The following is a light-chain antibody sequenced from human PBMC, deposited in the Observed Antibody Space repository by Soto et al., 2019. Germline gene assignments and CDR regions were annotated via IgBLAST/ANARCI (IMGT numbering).Light chain of an antibody. CDR2: GAY. CDR1: QSISDNY. Sequence: ENLLTQSPGTLSLSPGERASLSCRASQSISDNYLAWYQQKPGQAPRLLIYGAYNRASGIPDRFRGSGSVTDVTLTITRQEPEDCAVYNGQQYGGTPNTFGQGTKLE. CDR3: QQYGGTPNT. J-gene: IGKJ2*01. V-gene: IGKV3-20*01.